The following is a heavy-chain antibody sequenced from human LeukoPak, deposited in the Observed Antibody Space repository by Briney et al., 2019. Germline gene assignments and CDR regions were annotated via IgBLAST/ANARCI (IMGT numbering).Heavy chain of an antibody. D-gene: IGHD6-19*01. J-gene: IGHJ4*02. CDR3: ARRQATSGWFYFDY. Sequence: PSETLSLTCAVSGGSISSSDWWTWVRQPPGKGLEWIGEIYHSGSTNYNPSLKSRVNISLDKSKNQSSLNLCFVTAADTAVYYCARRQATSGWFYFDYWGQGALVTVSS. CDR2: IYHSGST. V-gene: IGHV4-4*02. CDR1: GGSISSSDW.